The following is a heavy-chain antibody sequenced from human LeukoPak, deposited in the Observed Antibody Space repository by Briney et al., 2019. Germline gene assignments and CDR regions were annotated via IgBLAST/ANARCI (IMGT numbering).Heavy chain of an antibody. V-gene: IGHV1-69*01. CDR3: ARGHCSGGSCYDY. Sequence: SVKVSCKASGGTFSSYAISWVRQAPGQGLEWMGGIIPIFGTTNYAQKFQGRVTITADESTSTAYMELSSLRSEDTAVYYCARGHCSGGSCYDYWGQGTLVTVSS. J-gene: IGHJ4*02. CDR2: IIPIFGTT. D-gene: IGHD2-15*01. CDR1: GGTFSSYA.